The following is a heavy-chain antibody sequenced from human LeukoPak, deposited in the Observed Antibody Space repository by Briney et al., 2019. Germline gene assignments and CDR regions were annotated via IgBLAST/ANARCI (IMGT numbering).Heavy chain of an antibody. J-gene: IGHJ4*02. V-gene: IGHV3-23*01. CDR1: GFTFSSYA. CDR2: ISGSGGST. CDR3: AKDPFYSSGWYVDY. D-gene: IGHD6-19*01. Sequence: PGGSLRLSCAASGFTFSSYAMSWVRQAPGKGLEWVSAISGSGGSTYYADSVKGRFTISRDNSKNTLYLQMNSRRAEDTAVYYCAKDPFYSSGWYVDYWGQGTLVTVSS.